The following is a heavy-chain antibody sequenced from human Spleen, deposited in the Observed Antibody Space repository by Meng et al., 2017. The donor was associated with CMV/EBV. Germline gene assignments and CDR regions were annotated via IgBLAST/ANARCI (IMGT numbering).Heavy chain of an antibody. V-gene: IGHV3-30*02. J-gene: IGHJ6*02. CDR2: IRNDGMNK. CDR3: AKGQRASIYYYGMDV. CDR1: GFTVRSNY. Sequence: GESLKISCAASGFTVRSNYMNWVRQAPGKGLEWLAFIRNDGMNKYYAESAKGRFTISRDNSKNTLYLQMNSLRGDDTALYYCAKGQRASIYYYGMDVWGQGTTVTVSS. D-gene: IGHD1-1*01.